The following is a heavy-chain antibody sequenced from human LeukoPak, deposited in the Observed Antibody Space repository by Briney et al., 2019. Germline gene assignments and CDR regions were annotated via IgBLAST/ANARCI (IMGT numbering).Heavy chain of an antibody. Sequence: GASVKVSCKCSGYTFSNFGVGWVRQAPGQGLEWMGWISAYNGATNYAQKVQGRVTMTTDTSTRTAYMELRSLRSADTAVYYCARSGDGNWFDPWGQGTLVSVSS. CDR2: ISAYNGAT. J-gene: IGHJ5*02. D-gene: IGHD1-14*01. CDR3: ARSGDGNWFDP. CDR1: GYTFSNFG. V-gene: IGHV1-18*04.